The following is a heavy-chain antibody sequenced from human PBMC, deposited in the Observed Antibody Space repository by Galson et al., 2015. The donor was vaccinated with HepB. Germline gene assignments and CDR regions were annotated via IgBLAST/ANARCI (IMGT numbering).Heavy chain of an antibody. D-gene: IGHD6-19*01. CDR3: ARGFLYSSGWEP. CDR1: GGSIGDYY. J-gene: IGHJ5*02. Sequence: ETLSLTCTVSGGSIGDYYWRWIRQPPGKGLEWIGDVYYTGSTNYNPSLKSRVTISVDTSKNQFSLSLNSVTAADTAVYFCARGFLYSSGWEPWGQGTLVTVSS. V-gene: IGHV4-59*08. CDR2: VYYTGST.